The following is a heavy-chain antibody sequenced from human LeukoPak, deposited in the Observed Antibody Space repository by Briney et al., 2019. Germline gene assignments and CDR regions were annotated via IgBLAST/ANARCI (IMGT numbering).Heavy chain of an antibody. J-gene: IGHJ3*02. CDR2: IYYPGNT. CDR1: GGTISTYY. CDR3: ARSASSSSRSAFDI. D-gene: IGHD6-6*01. Sequence: SQTLSLTCTVSGGTISTYYWSCIRHPPGNGLKSIAYIYYPGNTNYYTHLKSRITISVDTCKDQLSLKLRSVTAADTAFYYCARSASSSSRSAFDIWGQGTMVTVSS. V-gene: IGHV4-59*01.